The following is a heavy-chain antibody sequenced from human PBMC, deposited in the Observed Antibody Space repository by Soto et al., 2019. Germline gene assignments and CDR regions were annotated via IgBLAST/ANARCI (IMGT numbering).Heavy chain of an antibody. CDR1: GFTFSTSA. CDR2: ITVSGAGT. CDR3: VPTRV. J-gene: IGHJ6*04. D-gene: IGHD4-17*01. V-gene: IGHV3-23*01. Sequence: PGGSLRLSCAASGFTFSTSAMRWVRQAPGKGLEWVSAITVSGAGTYYADTVKGRFTISRDKSKNTLYLQMNSLRGEDTAVYDCVPTRVWGKGTKVTVSS.